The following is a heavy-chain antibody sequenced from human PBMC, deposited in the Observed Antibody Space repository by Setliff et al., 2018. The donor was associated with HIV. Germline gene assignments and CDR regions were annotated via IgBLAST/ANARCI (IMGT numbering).Heavy chain of an antibody. Sequence: ASVKVSCKASEYTFTDYFIHWVRQAPGQGLEWMGWNSPDNGAKRATGRFRGRVTMTTDTSINTAYMELSGVRSDDTAVYFCARQLSNSLDYWGQGTLVTVSS. CDR3: ARQLSNSLDY. CDR1: EYTFTDYF. V-gene: IGHV1-2*02. J-gene: IGHJ4*02. CDR2: NSPDNGAK. D-gene: IGHD1-1*01.